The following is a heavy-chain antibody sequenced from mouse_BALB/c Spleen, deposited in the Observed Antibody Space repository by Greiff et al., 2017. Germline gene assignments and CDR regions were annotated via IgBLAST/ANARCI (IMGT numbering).Heavy chain of an antibody. CDR1: GFTFSSFG. CDR3: ARDRVRAMDY. J-gene: IGHJ4*01. D-gene: IGHD2-13*01. Sequence: VQLKESGGGLVQPGGSRKLSCAASGFTFSSFGMHWVRQAPEKGLEWVAYISSGSSTIYYADTVKGRFTISRDNPKNTLYLQMSSLKSEDTAMYYCARDRVRAMDYWGQGTSVTVSS. CDR2: ISSGSSTI. V-gene: IGHV5-17*02.